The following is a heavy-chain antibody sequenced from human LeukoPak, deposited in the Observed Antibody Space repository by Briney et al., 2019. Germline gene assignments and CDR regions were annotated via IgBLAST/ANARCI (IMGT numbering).Heavy chain of an antibody. CDR3: ARVESQPLGGY. V-gene: IGHV4-30-4*01. CDR2: IYYSGST. CDR1: GGSISSGDYY. Sequence: PSETLSLTCTVSGGSISSGDYYWSWLRQPPEKGLQWIGYIYYSGSTYYNPSLKSRITISVDTSKNQFSLKLSSVTAADTAVYYCARVESQPLGGYWGQGTLVTVSS. J-gene: IGHJ4*02. D-gene: IGHD3-16*01.